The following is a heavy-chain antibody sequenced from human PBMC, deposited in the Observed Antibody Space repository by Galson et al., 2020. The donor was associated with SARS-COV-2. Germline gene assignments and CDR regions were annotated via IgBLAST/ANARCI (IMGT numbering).Heavy chain of an antibody. Sequence: SETLSLTCTVSGVSISSGSYYWSWIRQPAGKELEWIGRIHTSGTTQYNPSLMSRVTIALDTSKNQFSLKLSSVTAADMATYYCARGPVSGTGIWGRGTRVTVSS. CDR1: GVSISSGSYY. CDR2: IHTSGTT. V-gene: IGHV4-61*02. J-gene: IGHJ4*02. CDR3: ARGPVSGTGI. D-gene: IGHD6-19*01.